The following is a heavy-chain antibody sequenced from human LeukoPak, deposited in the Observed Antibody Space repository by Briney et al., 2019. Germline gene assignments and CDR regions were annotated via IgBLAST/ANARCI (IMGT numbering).Heavy chain of an antibody. D-gene: IGHD3-22*01. CDR2: TRNKANSYTT. V-gene: IGHV3-72*01. CDR1: GFTFSDHY. J-gene: IGHJ4*02. CDR3: ARAISDSNGYYYFDY. Sequence: GGSLRLSCAASGFTFSDHYMDWVRQAPGKGLEWVGRTRNKANSYTTEYAASVKGRFTISRDESKNSLYLQMNSLNTEDTAVYYCARAISDSNGYYYFDYWGQGTLVTVS.